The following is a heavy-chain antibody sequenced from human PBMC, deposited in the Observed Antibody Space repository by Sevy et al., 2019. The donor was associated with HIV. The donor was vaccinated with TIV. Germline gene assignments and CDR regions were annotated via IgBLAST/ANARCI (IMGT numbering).Heavy chain of an antibody. CDR2: ISGGGIST. J-gene: IGHJ4*02. CDR1: GFTFSSYA. D-gene: IGHD5-18*01. Sequence: GGSLRLSCVASGFTFSSYAMSWIRQAPGKGLEWVSGISGGGISTYYEDSVKGRFTISRDNSKNTGFMQMNSLRAEDTAVYYCAKESEIQPHYYFEYWGPGTLVTVSS. V-gene: IGHV3-23*01. CDR3: AKESEIQPHYYFEY.